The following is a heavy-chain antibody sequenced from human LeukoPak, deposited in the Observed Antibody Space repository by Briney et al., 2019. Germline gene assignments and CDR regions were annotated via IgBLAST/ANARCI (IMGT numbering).Heavy chain of an antibody. V-gene: IGHV1-46*01. CDR3: ARSSFLWYFDS. Sequence: PEASVKVSCKASGYTFTNYYIHCMRQAPGQGLEWMGVILPGGGSTSYAQKFQGRVTMTRDMSTNTVYMVQSSLRSEDTAVYYCARSSFLWYFDSWGQGTLVTVSS. CDR1: GYTFTNYY. CDR2: ILPGGGST. D-gene: IGHD3-16*01. J-gene: IGHJ4*02.